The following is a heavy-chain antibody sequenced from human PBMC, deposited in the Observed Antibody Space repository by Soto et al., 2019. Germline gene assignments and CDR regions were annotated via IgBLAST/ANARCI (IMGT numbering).Heavy chain of an antibody. V-gene: IGHV1-2*02. CDR2: VNPDSGGI. CDR1: GYTFTNHY. D-gene: IGHD3-22*01. CDR3: AGLDSGAYYDGALDI. Sequence: GASVKVSCKASGYTFTNHYMHWVPQAPGQGLEWMGWVNPDSGGIKYAQKYQGRVTMTRDTSITTAYMELSRLRSDDTAVYYCAGLDSGAYYDGALDIWGQGTMVTVSS. J-gene: IGHJ3*02.